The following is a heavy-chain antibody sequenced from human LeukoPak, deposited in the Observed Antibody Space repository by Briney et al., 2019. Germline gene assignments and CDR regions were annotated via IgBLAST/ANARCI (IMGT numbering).Heavy chain of an antibody. J-gene: IGHJ6*02. CDR3: AKDSTLVRGHYYYYGMDV. CDR1: GGSISSYY. Sequence: SETLSLTCAVSGGSISSYYWSWIRQPPGKGLEWIGYIYYSGSTNYNPSLKSRVTISVDTSKNQFSLKLSSVTAADTAVYYCAKDSTLVRGHYYYYGMDVWGQGTTVTVSS. D-gene: IGHD6-6*01. CDR2: IYYSGST. V-gene: IGHV4-59*12.